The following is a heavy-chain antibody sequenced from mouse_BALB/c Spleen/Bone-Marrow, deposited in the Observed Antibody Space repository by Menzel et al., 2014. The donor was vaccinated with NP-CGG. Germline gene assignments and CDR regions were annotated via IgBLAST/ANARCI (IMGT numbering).Heavy chain of an antibody. Sequence: EVKLQESGPDLVKPSQSLSLTCTVSGYSITSCYSWHLIRPFPGNQLEWMGYIHYSGSTNYNPSLKSRISITRDTSKNQFILQLKAVTTEDTATYDCARRDYYGRYVWYFDVWGAGTTVTVSS. D-gene: IGHD2-1*01. V-gene: IGHV3-1*02. J-gene: IGHJ1*01. CDR3: ARRDYYGRYVWYFDV. CDR2: IHYSGST. CDR1: GYSITSCYS.